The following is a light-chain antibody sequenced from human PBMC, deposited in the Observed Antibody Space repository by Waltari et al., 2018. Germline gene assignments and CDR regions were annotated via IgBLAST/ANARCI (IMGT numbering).Light chain of an antibody. CDR3: AAWDDSLSGVV. CDR1: SSNIGSNY. CDR2: RNN. V-gene: IGLV1-47*01. Sequence: QSVLTQPPSASGTPGQRVTISCSGSSSNIGSNYVSWYQQLPGTAPKPLIHRNNQRPSGVPDRFSGSKSGTSASLAISGLRSEDEADYYCAAWDDSLSGVVVGGGTKLTVL. J-gene: IGLJ2*01.